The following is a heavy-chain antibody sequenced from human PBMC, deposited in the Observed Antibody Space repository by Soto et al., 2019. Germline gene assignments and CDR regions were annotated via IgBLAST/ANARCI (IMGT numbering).Heavy chain of an antibody. Sequence: QVQLVESGGGVVQPGRSLRLSCAASGFTFSSYAMHRVRQAPGKGLEWVAVISYDGSNKYYADSVKGRFTISRDNSKNTLYLQMNSLRAEDTAVYYCARDQERFGFSYYYYYGMDVWGQGTTVTVSS. CDR2: ISYDGSNK. D-gene: IGHD3-10*01. V-gene: IGHV3-30-3*01. CDR1: GFTFSSYA. J-gene: IGHJ6*02. CDR3: ARDQERFGFSYYYYYGMDV.